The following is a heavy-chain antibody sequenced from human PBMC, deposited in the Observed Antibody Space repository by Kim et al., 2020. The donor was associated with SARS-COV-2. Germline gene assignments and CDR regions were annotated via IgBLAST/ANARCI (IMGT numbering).Heavy chain of an antibody. CDR1: GFTFSSYA. V-gene: IGHV3-23*01. CDR2: ISGSGGST. CDR3: AKRIQGSGSPYRGYFQH. Sequence: GGSLRLSCAASGFTFSSYAMSWIRQAPGKGLEWVSAISGSGGSTYYADSVKGRFTISRDNSKNTLYLQMNSLRAEDTAVYYCAKRIQGSGSPYRGYFQHWGQGTLVTVSS. D-gene: IGHD3-10*01. J-gene: IGHJ1*01.